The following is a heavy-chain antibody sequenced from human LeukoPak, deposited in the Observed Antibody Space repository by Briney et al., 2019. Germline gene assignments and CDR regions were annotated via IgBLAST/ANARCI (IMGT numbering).Heavy chain of an antibody. D-gene: IGHD3-16*02. V-gene: IGHV3-11*03. CDR3: AKTSVGEGRIIESGYFDK. Sequence: GGSLRLSCAASGFTFSDYFMSWIRQAPEKGLEWLSYIGPSSDNINYADSVKGRFTVSRDNAKNSLYLQMNSLRAEDTAVYYCAKTSVGEGRIIESGYFDKWGQGTLVTVSS. CDR2: IGPSSDNI. J-gene: IGHJ4*02. CDR1: GFTFSDYF.